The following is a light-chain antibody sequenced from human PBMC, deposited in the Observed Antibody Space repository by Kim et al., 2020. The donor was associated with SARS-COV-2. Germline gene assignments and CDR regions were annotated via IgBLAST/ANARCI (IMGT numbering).Light chain of an antibody. J-gene: IGKJ2*01. V-gene: IGKV1-5*03. CDR2: KAS. CDR1: QSVSSW. CDR3: KQYDSHPYT. Sequence: DIQMTQSPSTLSASVGERVTITCRASQSVSSWLAWYQQKPGKAPKLLIYKASTLEGGVPSRFSGRGSGTEFTLTINSLQPDDFATYSCKQYDSHPYTFGQGTKLEI.